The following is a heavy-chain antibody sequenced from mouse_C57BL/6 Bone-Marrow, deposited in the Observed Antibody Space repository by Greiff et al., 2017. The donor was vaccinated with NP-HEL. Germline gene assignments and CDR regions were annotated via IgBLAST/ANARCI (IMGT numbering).Heavy chain of an antibody. J-gene: IGHJ4*01. D-gene: IGHD1-1*01. V-gene: IGHV7-3*01. CDR1: GFTFTDYY. Sequence: EVNVVESGGGLVQPGGSLSLSCAASGFTFTDYYMSWVRQPPGKALEWLGFIRNKANGYTTEYSASVKGRFTISRDNSQSILYLQMNALRAEDSATYYCARYSRYGSSLDYWGQGTSVTVSS. CDR3: ARYSRYGSSLDY. CDR2: IRNKANGYTT.